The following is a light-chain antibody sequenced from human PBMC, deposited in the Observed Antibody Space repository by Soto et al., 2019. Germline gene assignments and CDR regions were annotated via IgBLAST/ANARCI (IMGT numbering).Light chain of an antibody. CDR3: SSYTTSSILHV. CDR1: SSDVGYYNY. V-gene: IGLV2-14*01. J-gene: IGLJ1*01. CDR2: EVG. Sequence: QSALTQPASVSGSPGQSITISCTGTSSDVGYYNYVSWYQQHPGKAPELLIYEVGYRPSGVSSRFSGSKSGNTASLTISGLQAEDEADYYCSSYTTSSILHVFGTGTKVTVL.